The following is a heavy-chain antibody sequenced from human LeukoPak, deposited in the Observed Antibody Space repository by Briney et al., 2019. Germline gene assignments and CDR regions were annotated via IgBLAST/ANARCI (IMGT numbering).Heavy chain of an antibody. V-gene: IGHV3-11*04. CDR1: GFIVSSNY. Sequence: GGSLRLSCAASGFIVSSNYMSWVRQAPGKGLEWVSYISSSGSTIYYADSVKGRFTISRDNGKNTLYLQMNSLRADDTAVYYCARDTTNYYETSGYSPDYYYYYNLDAWGQGTTVTVSS. D-gene: IGHD3-22*01. CDR3: ARDTTNYYETSGYSPDYYYYYNLDA. J-gene: IGHJ6*02. CDR2: ISSSGSTI.